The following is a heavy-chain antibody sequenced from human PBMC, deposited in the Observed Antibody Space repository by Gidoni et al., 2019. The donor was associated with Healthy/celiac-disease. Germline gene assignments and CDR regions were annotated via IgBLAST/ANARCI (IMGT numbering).Heavy chain of an antibody. CDR1: GGSISSGGYS. CDR2: SYHSGST. V-gene: IGHV4-30-2*01. CDR3: ARDGGYYDSSGGAFDI. D-gene: IGHD3-22*01. J-gene: IGHJ3*02. Sequence: QLQLQESGSGLVKPSQTLSLTCAVPGGSISSGGYSWSWIRQPPGTGLEWIGYSYHSGSTYYNPSLKSRVTISVDRSKNQFSLKLSSVTAADTAVYYCARDGGYYDSSGGAFDIWGQGTMVTVSS.